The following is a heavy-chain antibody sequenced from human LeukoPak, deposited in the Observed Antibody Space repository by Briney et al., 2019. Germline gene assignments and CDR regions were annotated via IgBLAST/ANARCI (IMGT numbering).Heavy chain of an antibody. CDR2: ISGSGDST. J-gene: IGHJ4*02. V-gene: IGHV3-23*01. Sequence: PGGSLRLSCAASGFTFSNYGMSWVRQAPGKGLEWVSSISGSGDSTYYADSVKGRFTISRDNSKNTLYLQMNSLRAEDTAVYYCAKDQHCSGGSSYSFGYWGQGTLVTVSS. D-gene: IGHD2-15*01. CDR1: GFTFSNYG. CDR3: AKDQHCSGGSSYSFGY.